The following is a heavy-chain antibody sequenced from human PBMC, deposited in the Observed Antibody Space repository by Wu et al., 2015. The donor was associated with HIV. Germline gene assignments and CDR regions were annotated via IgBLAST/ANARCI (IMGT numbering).Heavy chain of an antibody. CDR2: IRPDSGAT. CDR3: ARDLGNDFAVRGYYWYMDV. CDR1: GYTFTDHY. Sequence: QVQLVQSGAEVKKPGASVSVSCQTSGYTFTDHYIHWVRQAPGQGLEWMGWIRPDSGATHYAEKFQDRVTMTRDASISTAYMQLNRLRSDDTAVYFCARDLGNDFAVRGYYWYMDVWGRGTAITVSS. V-gene: IGHV1-2*02. J-gene: IGHJ6*03. D-gene: IGHD3/OR15-3a*01.